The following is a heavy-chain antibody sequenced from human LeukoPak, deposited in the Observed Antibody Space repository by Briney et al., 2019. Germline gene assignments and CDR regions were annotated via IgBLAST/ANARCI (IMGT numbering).Heavy chain of an antibody. CDR2: INSDGSST. Sequence: PGGPLRLSCAASGFTFSSYWMHWVRHAPGKGLVCVSRINSDGSSTSYADSVKGRFTISRDNAKNTLYLQMNSLRAEDTAVYYCAREFRMVRGVISHNWFDPWGQGTLVTVSS. D-gene: IGHD3-10*01. V-gene: IGHV3-74*01. CDR3: AREFRMVRGVISHNWFDP. J-gene: IGHJ5*02. CDR1: GFTFSSYW.